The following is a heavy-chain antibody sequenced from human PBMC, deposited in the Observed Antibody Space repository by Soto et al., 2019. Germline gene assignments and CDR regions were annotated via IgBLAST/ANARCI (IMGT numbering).Heavy chain of an antibody. J-gene: IGHJ4*01. CDR2: IYYSGST. V-gene: IGHV4-59*08. Sequence: ETLSLTCTLSAGSIRPYSWSWIRQPPGKGLEWIGYIYYSGSTNYNPSLKSRVSMSVDMSKNQCALKGSSVTAADTAVYYCTRHAYGGSSEVAICDYWGQETLVTVSA. D-gene: IGHD2-15*01. CDR1: AGSIRPYS. CDR3: TRHAYGGSSEVAICDY.